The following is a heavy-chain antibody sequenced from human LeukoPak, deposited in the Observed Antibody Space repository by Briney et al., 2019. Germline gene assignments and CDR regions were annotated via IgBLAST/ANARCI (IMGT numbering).Heavy chain of an antibody. CDR1: GYTFTSCA. V-gene: IGHV1-3*01. CDR3: ARVSFDYDILTGYSP. J-gene: IGHJ5*02. CDR2: INAGNGNT. D-gene: IGHD3-9*01. Sequence: ASVKVSCKASGYTFTSCAMHWVRQAPGQRLEWMGWINAGNGNTKYSQKFQGRVTITRDTSASTAYMELSSLRSEDTAVYYCARVSFDYDILTGYSPWGQGTLVTVSS.